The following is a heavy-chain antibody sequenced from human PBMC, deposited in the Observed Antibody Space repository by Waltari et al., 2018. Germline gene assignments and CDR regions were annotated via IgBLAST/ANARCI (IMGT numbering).Heavy chain of an antibody. CDR1: GFTFSSYE. Sequence: EVQLVESGGGLVQPGGSLRLSWAASGFTFSSYEMSWVRQAPGKGLEWVSYISSSGSTIYYADSVKGRFTISRDNAKNSLYLQMNSLRDEDTAVYYCANRPTGKAYWGQGTLVTVSS. V-gene: IGHV3-48*03. CDR2: ISSSGSTI. J-gene: IGHJ4*02. CDR3: ANRPTGKAY. D-gene: IGHD1-1*01.